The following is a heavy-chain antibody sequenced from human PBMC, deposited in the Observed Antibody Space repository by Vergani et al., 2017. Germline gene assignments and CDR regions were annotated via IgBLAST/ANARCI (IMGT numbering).Heavy chain of an antibody. D-gene: IGHD3-22*01. CDR1: GFTFSACP. CDR2: ISTRYPST. CDR3: ARLSYDTTPYLQGGYDC. V-gene: IGHV3-23*01. J-gene: IGHJ4*02. Sequence: EVQLLQSGGGVIQPGGSVRLSCAASGFTFSACPMTRVRQAPGKGLEGVSAISTRYPSTYYADSVKGRFTISRDNSKNMLYLQMNSLRAEDTAVYYCARLSYDTTPYLQGGYDCWGQGTLVSVSS.